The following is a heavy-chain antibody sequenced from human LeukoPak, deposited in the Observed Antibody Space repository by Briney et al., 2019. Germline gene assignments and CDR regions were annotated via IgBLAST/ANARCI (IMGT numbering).Heavy chain of an antibody. CDR3: ARGSPIWSGYYSGTNFDY. J-gene: IGHJ4*02. CDR2: INHSGST. Sequence: SETLSLTCAVYGGSFSGYYWSWIRQPPGKGLEWIGEINHSGSTNYNPSLKSRVTISVDTSKNQFSLKLSSVTAADTAVYYCARGSPIWSGYYSGTNFDYWGQGTLVTVSS. V-gene: IGHV4-34*01. CDR1: GGSFSGYY. D-gene: IGHD3-3*01.